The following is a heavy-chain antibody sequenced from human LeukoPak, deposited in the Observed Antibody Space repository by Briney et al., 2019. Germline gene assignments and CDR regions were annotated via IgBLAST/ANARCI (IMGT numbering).Heavy chain of an antibody. CDR3: ARLLDYGGTYYFDY. V-gene: IGHV5-51*01. J-gene: IGHJ4*02. CDR1: GYSFTNYW. CDR2: IYPRDSDT. Sequence: GESLKISCKDSGYSFTNYWIAWVRQMPGKGLEWTGIIYPRDSDTTYSPSFQGQVTISADKSISTAYLQWSSLKASDTAMYFCARLLDYGGTYYFDYWGQGTLVTVSS. D-gene: IGHD4-23*01.